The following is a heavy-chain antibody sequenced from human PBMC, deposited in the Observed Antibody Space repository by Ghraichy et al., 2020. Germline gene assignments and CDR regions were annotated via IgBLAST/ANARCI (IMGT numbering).Heavy chain of an antibody. CDR3: ARPPPGYLVPFDY. CDR2: IYYSGST. Sequence: SETLSLTCTVSGGSISSYYWSWIRQPPGKGLEWIGYIYYSGSTNYNPSLKSRVTISVDTSKNQFSLKLSSVTAADTAVYYCARPPPGYLVPFDYWGQGTLVTVS. J-gene: IGHJ4*02. CDR1: GGSISSYY. V-gene: IGHV4-59*01. D-gene: IGHD6-13*01.